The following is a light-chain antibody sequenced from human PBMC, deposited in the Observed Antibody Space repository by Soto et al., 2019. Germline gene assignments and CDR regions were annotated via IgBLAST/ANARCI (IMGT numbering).Light chain of an antibody. V-gene: IGLV1-47*01. CDR2: RND. CDR1: SSNIGTKY. J-gene: IGLJ2*01. Sequence: QLVLTQPPSASGTPGQRVTISCSGSSSNIGTKYVYCYQQVPGMAPKLLISRNDQRPSAVTDRFSGSKSGTSASLDISVLRSEDEGVYYCSNWDGSMRGVVFGGGTKLTVL. CDR3: SNWDGSMRGVV.